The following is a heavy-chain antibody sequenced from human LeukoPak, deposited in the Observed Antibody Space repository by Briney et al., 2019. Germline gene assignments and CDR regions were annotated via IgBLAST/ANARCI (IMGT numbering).Heavy chain of an antibody. Sequence: GGSLRLSCAASGFTFSHYGMHWVRRAPGKGLEWVAFIRYDGINKYYADSVKGRFTISRDNSKNTLYLQMNSLRAEDTAMYYCAKGYCSGTNCYTGIYWGQGTLVTVSS. CDR1: GFTFSHYG. V-gene: IGHV3-30*02. CDR3: AKGYCSGTNCYTGIY. J-gene: IGHJ4*02. D-gene: IGHD2-2*02. CDR2: IRYDGINK.